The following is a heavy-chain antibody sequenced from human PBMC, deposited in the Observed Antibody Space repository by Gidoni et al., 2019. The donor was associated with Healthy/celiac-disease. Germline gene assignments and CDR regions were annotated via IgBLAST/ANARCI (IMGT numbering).Heavy chain of an antibody. J-gene: IGHJ5*02. Sequence: QVQLVQSGAEVKKPGASVKVSCKASGYTFTGYYMHWVRQAPGQGLEWMGWINPNSGGTNYAQKFQGWVTMTRDTSISTAYMELSRLRSDDTAVYYCARGTTIFEVVSYWFDPWGQGTLVTVSS. D-gene: IGHD3-3*01. CDR2: INPNSGGT. CDR3: ARGTTIFEVVSYWFDP. V-gene: IGHV1-2*04. CDR1: GYTFTGYY.